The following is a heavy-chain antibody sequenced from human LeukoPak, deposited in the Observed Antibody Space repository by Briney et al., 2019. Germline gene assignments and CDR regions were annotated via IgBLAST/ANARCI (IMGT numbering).Heavy chain of an antibody. Sequence: GGSLRLSCVASGFTFTSYWMHWVRQAPGKGLVWVSRINSDGSSTNYADSVKGRFTISRDNAKNTLYLQMNSLRAEDTAVYYCARELVVPAANYWGQGTLVTVSS. CDR2: INSDGSST. J-gene: IGHJ4*02. D-gene: IGHD2-2*01. CDR1: GFTFTSYW. CDR3: ARELVVPAANY. V-gene: IGHV3-74*01.